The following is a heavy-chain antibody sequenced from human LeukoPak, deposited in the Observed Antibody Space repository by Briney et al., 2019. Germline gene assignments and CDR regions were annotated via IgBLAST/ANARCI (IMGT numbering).Heavy chain of an antibody. D-gene: IGHD3-3*01. CDR2: INNDGTYT. J-gene: IGHJ4*02. Sequence: GGSLRLSCAVSGFTSSSYWMHWVRQAPGKGLVWVSRINNDGTYTAYADSVKGRFTISRDNAKNTLYLQMNSLRAEDTAVYYCARDTYDFWRWVSESWGQGTLVTVSS. CDR1: GFTSSSYW. CDR3: ARDTYDFWRWVSES. V-gene: IGHV3-74*01.